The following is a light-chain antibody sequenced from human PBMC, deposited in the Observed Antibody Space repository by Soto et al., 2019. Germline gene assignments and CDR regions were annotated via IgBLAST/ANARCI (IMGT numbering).Light chain of an antibody. J-gene: IGKJ3*01. Sequence: DIQVTQSPSFLSASVGDRVTITCRASQGISSYLAWYQQKPGKAPKLLIYAASTLQSGVPSRFSGSGSGTEFTLTISSLQPEDFATYYCQQLNSYPPFTFGPGTKVDIK. CDR2: AAS. V-gene: IGKV1-9*01. CDR3: QQLNSYPPFT. CDR1: QGISSY.